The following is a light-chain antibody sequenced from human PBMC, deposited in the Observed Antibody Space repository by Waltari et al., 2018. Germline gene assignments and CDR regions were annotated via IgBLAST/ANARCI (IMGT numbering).Light chain of an antibody. CDR2: VAS. Sequence: EIVMTQSPASLSLSPGETATLSCRASQSVTSNLAWYQQKPAEAPRLLSYVASPRAAGSPVRFSGSGAGTEFTLTVSGRQSEDFAIYYCQQYNDWPPWTFGQGTKVEIK. CDR1: QSVTSN. J-gene: IGKJ1*01. CDR3: QQYNDWPPWT. V-gene: IGKV3-15*01.